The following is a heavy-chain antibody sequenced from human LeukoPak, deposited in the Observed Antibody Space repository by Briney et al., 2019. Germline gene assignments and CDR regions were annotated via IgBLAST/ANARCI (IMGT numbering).Heavy chain of an antibody. J-gene: IGHJ4*02. CDR2: RIPILGIA. CDR1: GATVTSYA. V-gene: IGHV1-69*04. D-gene: IGHD3-22*01. CDR3: ARALGDSSGYYYDDWLDY. Sequence: SVKVSCKAAGATVTSYAISWVRQSPGQGLGWMGRRIPILGIANYAKKCQGRVTITADNATSTAYMDLSSQRSKDTAVYYCARALGDSSGYYYDDWLDYWGQGTLVTVSS.